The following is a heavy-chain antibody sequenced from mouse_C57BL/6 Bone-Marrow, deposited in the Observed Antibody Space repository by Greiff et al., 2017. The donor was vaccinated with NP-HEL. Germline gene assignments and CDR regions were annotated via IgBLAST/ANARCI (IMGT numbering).Heavy chain of an antibody. D-gene: IGHD1-1*01. CDR2: ISSGGSYT. CDR3: ARFITTVVAPLGY. Sequence: EVKLMESGGDLVKPGGSLKLSCAASGFTFSSYGMSWVRQTPDKRLEWVATISSGGSYTYYPDSVKGRFTISSDNAKNTLYLQMSSLKSEDTAMYYCARFITTVVAPLGYWGQGTTLTVSS. V-gene: IGHV5-6*01. J-gene: IGHJ2*01. CDR1: GFTFSSYG.